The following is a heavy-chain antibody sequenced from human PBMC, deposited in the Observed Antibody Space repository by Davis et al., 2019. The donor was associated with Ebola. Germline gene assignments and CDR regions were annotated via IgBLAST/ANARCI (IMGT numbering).Heavy chain of an antibody. CDR1: GFTFSNYN. Sequence: AGSLSLSCAASGFTFSNYNMNWVRQAPGKGLEWVSSITRSGSPIYYAASVKGRFTISRENAKNSVYLQINSMRAEDTAVYYCVRESSSASQIIEYTWFDPWGQGTLVTVSS. V-gene: IGHV3-21*01. CDR3: VRESSSASQIIEYTWFDP. CDR2: ITRSGSPI. J-gene: IGHJ5*02. D-gene: IGHD2/OR15-2a*01.